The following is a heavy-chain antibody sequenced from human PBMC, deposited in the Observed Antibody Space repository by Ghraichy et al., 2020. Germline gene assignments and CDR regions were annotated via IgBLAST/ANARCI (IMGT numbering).Heavy chain of an antibody. CDR2: LYYSGST. D-gene: IGHD2-15*01. CDR3: ARDYCSGGSCYFDY. J-gene: IGHJ4*02. Sequence: SETLSLTCTVTGRSIISYYWSWIRQPPGKGLQWIGYLYYSGSTNYNPSLKSRVTISVDTSKNQFSLKLSSVTAADTAVYYCARDYCSGGSCYFDYWGQGNMATVSS. CDR1: GRSIISYY. V-gene: IGHV4-59*01.